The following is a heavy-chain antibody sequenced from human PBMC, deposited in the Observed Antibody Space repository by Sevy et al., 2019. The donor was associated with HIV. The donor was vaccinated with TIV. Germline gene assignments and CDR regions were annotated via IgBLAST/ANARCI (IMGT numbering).Heavy chain of an antibody. V-gene: IGHV3-30*01. D-gene: IGHD2-21*02. J-gene: IGHJ4*02. Sequence: GGSLRLSCAASGFSFSDYDMHLVRQAPGKGLDWVAVISHDERYKNYAESVKVRFTISRDNFKNTLFLQMDSLRPEDTAVYFCARLVSCGGDCYYLDSWGQGALVTVSS. CDR1: GFSFSDYD. CDR2: ISHDERYK. CDR3: ARLVSCGGDCYYLDS.